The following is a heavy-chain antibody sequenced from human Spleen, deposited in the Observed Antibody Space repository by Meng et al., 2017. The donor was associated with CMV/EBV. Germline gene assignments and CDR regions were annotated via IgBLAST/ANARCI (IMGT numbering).Heavy chain of an antibody. V-gene: IGHV3-7*01. CDR3: ATQNSFRHDY. CDR1: GFTFRSYW. Sequence: GGSLRLSCAASGFTFRSYWMSWVRQAPGKGLEWVANIKQDGSDKYYVDSVKGRFTISRDNAKNSLYLQMNSLRAEDTAVYYCATQNSFRHDYWGRGTLVTVSS. J-gene: IGHJ4*02. CDR2: IKQDGSDK.